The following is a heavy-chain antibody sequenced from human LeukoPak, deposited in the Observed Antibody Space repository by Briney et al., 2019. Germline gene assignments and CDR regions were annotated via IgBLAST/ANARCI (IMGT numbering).Heavy chain of an antibody. CDR2: IYRSGST. V-gene: IGHV4-38-2*02. CDR3: ARGTYGYYMDV. J-gene: IGHJ6*03. D-gene: IGHD4-17*01. CDR1: NYSISNSLY. Sequence: SEPLSLTCSGSNYSISNSLYWGWLRQPPGKGLEWIGSIYRSGSTFYNPSLKSRVTISLDTSKSQFSLKLSSVTAADTTVYFCARGTYGYYMDVWGKGTTVTVSS.